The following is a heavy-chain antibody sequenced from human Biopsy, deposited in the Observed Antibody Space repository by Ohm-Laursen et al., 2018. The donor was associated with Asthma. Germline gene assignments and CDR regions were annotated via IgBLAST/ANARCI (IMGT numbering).Heavy chain of an antibody. Sequence: SLRLSCAASGFSFSDYYMTWMRQAPGKGLELVSSISSSGSTTYPAESVKGRFTISRDNAQKSLFLQMGSLRAEDTAIYYCARVFESSEWGPFYHFGLDVWGQGTTVTVSS. D-gene: IGHD6-25*01. J-gene: IGHJ6*02. CDR2: ISSSGSTT. CDR1: GFSFSDYY. CDR3: ARVFESSEWGPFYHFGLDV. V-gene: IGHV3-11*01.